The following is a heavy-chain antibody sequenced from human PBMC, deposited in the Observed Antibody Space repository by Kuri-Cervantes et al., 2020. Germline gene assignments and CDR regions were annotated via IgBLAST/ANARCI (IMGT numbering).Heavy chain of an antibody. CDR3: ARDLELRSLYYYYYMDV. CDR2: IYYSGST. Sequence: SETLSLTCAVYGGSFSGYYWSWIRQPPGKGLEWIGYIYYSGSTNYNPSLKSRVTISVDTSKNQFSLKLSSVTAADTAVYYCARDLELRSLYYYYYMDVWGKGTTVTVSS. V-gene: IGHV4-59*01. CDR1: GGSFSGYY. D-gene: IGHD1-7*01. J-gene: IGHJ6*03.